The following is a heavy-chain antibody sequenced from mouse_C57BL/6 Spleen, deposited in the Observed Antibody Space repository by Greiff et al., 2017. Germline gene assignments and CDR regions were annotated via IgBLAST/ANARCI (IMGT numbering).Heavy chain of an antibody. Sequence: ESGPGLVKPSQSLSLTCSVTGYSITSGYYWNWIRQFPGNKLEWMGYISYDGSNNYNPSLKNRISSTRDTSKNQFFLKLNSVTTEDTATYYCARETWDWYFDVWGTGTTVTVSS. V-gene: IGHV3-6*01. CDR3: ARETWDWYFDV. CDR1: GYSITSGYY. D-gene: IGHD4-1*01. CDR2: ISYDGSN. J-gene: IGHJ1*03.